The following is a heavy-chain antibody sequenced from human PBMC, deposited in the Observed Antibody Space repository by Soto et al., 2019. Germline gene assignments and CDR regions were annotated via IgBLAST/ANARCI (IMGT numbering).Heavy chain of an antibody. CDR2: IFYSGNT. D-gene: IGHD1-1*01. V-gene: IGHV4-31*03. CDR1: GGSISSGDNF. CDR3: ARDRPWPRNYHYYSMDV. J-gene: IGHJ6*02. Sequence: SETLSLTCTVSGGSISSGDNFWSWIRQHPGKVLEWIGYIFYSGNTFYIPSLKSRLIISVDTYKNQLYLKLSSVTPADTAVYYCARDRPWPRNYHYYSMDVSGQGTAVTVS.